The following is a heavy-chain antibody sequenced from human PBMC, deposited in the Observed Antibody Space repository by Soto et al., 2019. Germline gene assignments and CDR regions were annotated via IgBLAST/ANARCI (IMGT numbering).Heavy chain of an antibody. V-gene: IGHV3-30-3*01. D-gene: IGHD3-22*01. Sequence: PGGSLRLSCAASGFTFSSYAMHWVRQAPGKGLEWVAVISYDGSNKYYADSVKGRFTISRDNSKNTLYLQMNSLRAEDTAVYYCVRAIGHYGMDVWGRGTTVTVSS. CDR1: GFTFSSYA. CDR3: VRAIGHYGMDV. CDR2: ISYDGSNK. J-gene: IGHJ6*02.